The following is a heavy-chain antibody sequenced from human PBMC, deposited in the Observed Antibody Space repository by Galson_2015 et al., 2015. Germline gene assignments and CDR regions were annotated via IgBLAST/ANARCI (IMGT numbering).Heavy chain of an antibody. J-gene: IGHJ4*02. D-gene: IGHD6-19*01. CDR3: ARGGAGIAVAGTVDY. CDR2: IYYSGST. V-gene: IGHV4-59*01. Sequence: SETLSLTCTVSGGSISSYYWSWIRQPPGKGLEWIGYIYYSGSTNYNPSLKSRVTISVDTSKNQFSLKLSSVTAADTAVYYCARGGAGIAVAGTVDYWGQGTLVTVSS. CDR1: GGSISSYY.